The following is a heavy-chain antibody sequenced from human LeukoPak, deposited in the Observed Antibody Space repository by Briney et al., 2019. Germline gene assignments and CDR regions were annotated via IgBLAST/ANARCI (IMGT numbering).Heavy chain of an antibody. CDR1: GFTFSSYA. CDR3: AKDLLEGSGTCYFDY. V-gene: IGHV3-23*01. D-gene: IGHD3-10*01. Sequence: GGSLRLSCAASGFTFSSYAMSWVRQAPGKGLEWVSAISGSGGSTYYADSVKGRFTISRDNSKNTLYLQMNSLRAEDTAVYYCAKDLLEGSGTCYFDYWGQGTLVTVSS. CDR2: ISGSGGST. J-gene: IGHJ4*02.